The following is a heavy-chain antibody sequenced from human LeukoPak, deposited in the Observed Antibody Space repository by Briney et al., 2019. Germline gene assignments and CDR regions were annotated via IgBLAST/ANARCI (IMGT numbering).Heavy chain of an antibody. Sequence: SETLSLTCTVSGGSISSGSYYWSWIRQPAGKGLEWIGRIYTSGSTNYNPSLKSRVTISVDTSKNQFSLKLSSVTAADTAVYYCARDRGIAARLGNYFDYWGQGTLVTVSS. J-gene: IGHJ4*02. V-gene: IGHV4-61*02. D-gene: IGHD6-6*01. CDR2: IYTSGST. CDR1: GGSISSGSYY. CDR3: ARDRGIAARLGNYFDY.